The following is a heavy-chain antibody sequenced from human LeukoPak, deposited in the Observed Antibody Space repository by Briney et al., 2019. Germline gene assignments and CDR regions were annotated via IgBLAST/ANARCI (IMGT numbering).Heavy chain of an antibody. CDR2: IIPILGIA. Sequence: SVKVSCKASGGTFSSYAISWVRQAPGQGLEWMGRIIPILGIANYAQKLQGRVTITADKSTSTAYMELSSLRSEDTAVYYCARDNGDYAQYYFDYWGQGTLVTVSS. CDR3: ARDNGDYAQYYFDY. J-gene: IGHJ4*02. CDR1: GGTFSSYA. D-gene: IGHD4-17*01. V-gene: IGHV1-69*04.